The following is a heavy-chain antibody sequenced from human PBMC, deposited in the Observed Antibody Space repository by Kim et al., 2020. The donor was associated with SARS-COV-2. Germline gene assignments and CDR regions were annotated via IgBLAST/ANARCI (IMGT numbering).Heavy chain of an antibody. Sequence: GGSLRLSCAASGFTFSSYAMSWVRQAPGKGLEWVSAISGSGGSTYYADSVKGRFTISRDNSKNTLYLQMNSLRAEDTAVYYCAKDQPPLQGLGELSPFDYWGQGTLVTVSS. D-gene: IGHD3-16*02. CDR3: AKDQPPLQGLGELSPFDY. CDR1: GFTFSSYA. J-gene: IGHJ4*02. CDR2: ISGSGGST. V-gene: IGHV3-23*01.